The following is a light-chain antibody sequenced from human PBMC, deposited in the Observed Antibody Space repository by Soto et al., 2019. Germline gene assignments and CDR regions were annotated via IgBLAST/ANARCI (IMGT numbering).Light chain of an antibody. J-gene: IGLJ2*01. CDR3: SSYVASNTLA. CDR2: DVS. CDR1: TSDVGGYNY. V-gene: IGLV2-8*01. Sequence: QSALTQPPSASGSPGQSVAISCTGTTSDVGGYNYVSWYQQHPGKAPKLIIYDVSKRPSGVPDRFSGSKSGNTASLTVSGLQGEDEAGYYCSSYVASNTLAFGGGTKVTVL.